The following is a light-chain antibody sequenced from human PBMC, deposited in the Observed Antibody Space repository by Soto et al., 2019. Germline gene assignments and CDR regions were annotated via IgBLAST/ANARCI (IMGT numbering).Light chain of an antibody. CDR1: SSDVGGYNY. CDR3: SSYTSSSPVV. V-gene: IGLV2-14*01. Sequence: QSPLTQPASVSGSPGQSITISCTGTSSDVGGYNYVSWYQQHPGKAPKLMIYDVSNRPSGVSNRFSGSKSGNTASLTISGLQAEDEADYYCSSYTSSSPVVFGGGTKVTVL. CDR2: DVS. J-gene: IGLJ2*01.